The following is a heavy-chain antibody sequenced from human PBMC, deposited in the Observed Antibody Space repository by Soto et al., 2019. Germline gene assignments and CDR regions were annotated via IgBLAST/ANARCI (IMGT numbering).Heavy chain of an antibody. CDR3: ANVDSSSWSLSTPYGMDV. CDR2: ISGSGGST. V-gene: IGHV3-23*01. CDR1: GFTFSSYA. Sequence: EVQLLESGGGLVQPGGSLRLSCAASGFTFSSYAMSWVRQAPVKVLEWVSAISGSGGSTYYADSVKGRFTISRDKSKNTLYQQMNSLRAEDTAVYYCANVDSSSWSLSTPYGMDVWGQGTTVTVSS. D-gene: IGHD6-13*01. J-gene: IGHJ6*02.